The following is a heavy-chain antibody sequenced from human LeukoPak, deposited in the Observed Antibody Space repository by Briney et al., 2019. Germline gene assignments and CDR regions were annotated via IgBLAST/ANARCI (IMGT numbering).Heavy chain of an antibody. CDR2: ISSSSSYI. J-gene: IGHJ3*02. CDR3: ARSLAAGFDI. V-gene: IGHV3-21*01. D-gene: IGHD6-25*01. CDR1: GGSFSGYY. Sequence: ETLSLTCAVYGGSFSGYYWSWIRQPPGKGLEWVSSISSSSSYIYYADSVKGRFTISRDNAKNSLYLQMNSLRVEDTAVYYCARSLAAGFDIWGQGTMVTVSS.